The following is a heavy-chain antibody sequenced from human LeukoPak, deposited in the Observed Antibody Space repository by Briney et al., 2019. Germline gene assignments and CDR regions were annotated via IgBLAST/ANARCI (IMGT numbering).Heavy chain of an antibody. CDR1: GYSFTTYW. J-gene: IGHJ4*02. D-gene: IGHD6-13*01. Sequence: GESLKISCKGSGYSFTTYWIGWVRQMPGKGLEWMGIIYPGDSDTRYSPSFQGQVTISADKSISTAYLQWSSLKASDTAMYYCARHETGSSNWYRLDYWGQGTLVTVSS. CDR2: IYPGDSDT. CDR3: ARHETGSSNWYRLDY. V-gene: IGHV5-51*01.